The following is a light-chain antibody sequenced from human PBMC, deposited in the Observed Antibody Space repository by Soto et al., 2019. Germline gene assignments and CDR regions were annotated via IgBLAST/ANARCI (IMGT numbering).Light chain of an antibody. CDR1: QSLLHSNGYNY. Sequence: DIVMTQSPLSLPVTPGEPASISCRSSQSLLHSNGYNYLDWYLQKPGQSPQLLIYLGSNRASGVPDRFSGSGSGTDFTLKISRVEAEDVWVYYCMQARQTRYTFGQGTKLEIK. J-gene: IGKJ2*01. CDR3: MQARQTRYT. CDR2: LGS. V-gene: IGKV2-28*01.